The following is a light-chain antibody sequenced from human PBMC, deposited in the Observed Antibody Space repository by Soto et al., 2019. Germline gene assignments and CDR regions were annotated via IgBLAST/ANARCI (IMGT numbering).Light chain of an antibody. CDR3: QPYNSYPFT. Sequence: DIQMTQSPSTLSASVGDRVTITCRASQFTSSYLAWYQQKPGKGPKLLIYQASSLESGVPSRFSGSGSGTEFTPTISSLQPDDFATYYCQPYNSYPFTFGGGTKVEIK. CDR2: QAS. J-gene: IGKJ4*01. CDR1: QFTSSY. V-gene: IGKV1-5*03.